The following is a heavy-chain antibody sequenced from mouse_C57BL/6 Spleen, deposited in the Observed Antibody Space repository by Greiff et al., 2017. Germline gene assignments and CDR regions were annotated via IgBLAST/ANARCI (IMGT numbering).Heavy chain of an antibody. CDR2: IYPRDGST. CDR3: ARPYYYGSSLLWYFDV. V-gene: IGHV1-85*01. CDR1: GYTFTSYD. J-gene: IGHJ1*03. Sequence: QQSGPELVKPGASVKLSCKASGYTFTSYDINWVKQRPGQGLEWIGWIYPRDGSTKYNEKFKGKATLTVDTSSSTAYMELHSLTSEDSAVYFCARPYYYGSSLLWYFDVWGTGTTVTVSS. D-gene: IGHD1-1*01.